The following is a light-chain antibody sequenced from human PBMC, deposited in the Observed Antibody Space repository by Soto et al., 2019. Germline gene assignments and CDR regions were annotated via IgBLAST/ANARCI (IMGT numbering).Light chain of an antibody. CDR3: QQYYSPPLT. V-gene: IGKV4-1*01. J-gene: IGKJ4*01. CDR2: WAS. Sequence: DIVMTQSPDSLAVSLGERATINCKASQSVLYSSNNKNYLDWYQQKPGQPPKLLIYWASTRASGVPDRFSGSGSGKDFTLTISSLQAEDGAVYYCQQYYSPPLTFGGGTKVELK. CDR1: QSVLYSSNNKNY.